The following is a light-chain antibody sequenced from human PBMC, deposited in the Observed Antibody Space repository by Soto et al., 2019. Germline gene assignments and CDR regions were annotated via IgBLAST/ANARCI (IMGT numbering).Light chain of an antibody. Sequence: MVLTQSQETLSLSPGERATRSCRASQIVSRNYLAWYQQKPGQAPRLLIYGASSRATGTPDRFSGSGSGTDFTLTICRLEPEDFAVYYCEPYDSSRRFGQGTKVDIK. CDR3: EPYDSSRR. CDR2: GAS. CDR1: QIVSRNY. J-gene: IGKJ1*01. V-gene: IGKV3-20*01.